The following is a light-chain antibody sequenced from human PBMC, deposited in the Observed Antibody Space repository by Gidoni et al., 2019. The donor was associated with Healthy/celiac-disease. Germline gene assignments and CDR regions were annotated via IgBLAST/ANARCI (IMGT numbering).Light chain of an antibody. CDR2: WAS. J-gene: IGKJ2*01. CDR1: QRVLYSSNNKNY. CDR3: QQYYCTPST. Sequence: DIVMTQSPDSLALSLGERATINCKSSQRVLYSSNNKNYFAWYQQKPGQPPKLLIYWASTRESGVPDRFSGSGSGTDFTLTISSLQAEDVAVYYCQQYYCTPSTFGQGTKLEIK. V-gene: IGKV4-1*01.